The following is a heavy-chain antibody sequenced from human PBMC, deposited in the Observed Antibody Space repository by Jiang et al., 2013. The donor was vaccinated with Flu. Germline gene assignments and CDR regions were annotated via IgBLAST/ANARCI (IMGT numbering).Heavy chain of an antibody. Sequence: GRSLRLSCAASGFTFSSYGMHWVRQAPGKGLEWVAVISYDGSNKYYADSVKGRFTISRDNSKNTLYLQMNSLRAEDTAVYYCANSPPNSDSSGYGLVAFDIWGQGTMVTVSS. J-gene: IGHJ3*02. D-gene: IGHD3-22*01. CDR3: ANSPPNSDSSGYGLVAFDI. CDR1: GFTFSSYG. CDR2: ISYDGSNK. V-gene: IGHV3-30*18.